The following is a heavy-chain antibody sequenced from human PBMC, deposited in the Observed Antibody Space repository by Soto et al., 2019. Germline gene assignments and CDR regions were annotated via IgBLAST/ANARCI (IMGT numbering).Heavy chain of an antibody. CDR2: ISSSSSTI. J-gene: IGHJ6*02. CDR3: ATPGYGGSSYGIDV. V-gene: IGHV3-48*02. D-gene: IGHD6-6*01. CDR1: GFTFSSYS. Sequence: PGGSLRLSCAASGFTFSSYSMNWVRQAPGKGLEWVSYISSSSSTIYYADSVKGRFTISRDNAKNSLYLQMNSLRDEDTAVYYCATPGYGGSSYGIDVWGQGTTDSVSS.